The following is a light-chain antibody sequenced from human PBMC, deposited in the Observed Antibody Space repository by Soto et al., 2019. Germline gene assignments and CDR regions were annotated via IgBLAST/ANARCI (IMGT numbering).Light chain of an antibody. Sequence: QSVLTQPPSVSAAPGQKVTISCSGSSSNIGNNFVSWYQQLPGTAPKLLIHDNNQRPSGIPDRFSGSKSGTSATLGITGLQTGDEADYYCATWDGSLRGVLFGGGTKLTVL. CDR2: DNN. CDR3: ATWDGSLRGVL. J-gene: IGLJ2*01. V-gene: IGLV1-51*01. CDR1: SSNIGNNF.